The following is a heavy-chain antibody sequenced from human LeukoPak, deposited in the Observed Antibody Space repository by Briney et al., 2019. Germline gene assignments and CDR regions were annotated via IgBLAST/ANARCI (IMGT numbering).Heavy chain of an antibody. Sequence: PSETLSLTCAVYGGSFCGYYWSWIRQPPGKGLEWFGEINHSGSTNYNPSLKSRVTISVDTSKNQFSLKLSSVTAADTAVYYCARVYGDPRGEDYWGQGTLVTVSS. D-gene: IGHD4-17*01. CDR1: GGSFCGYY. V-gene: IGHV4-34*01. J-gene: IGHJ4*02. CDR3: ARVYGDPRGEDY. CDR2: INHSGST.